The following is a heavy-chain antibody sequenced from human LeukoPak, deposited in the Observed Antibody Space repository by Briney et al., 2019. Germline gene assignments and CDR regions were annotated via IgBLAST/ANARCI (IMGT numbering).Heavy chain of an antibody. CDR1: GFTFSSYA. D-gene: IGHD3-10*01. V-gene: IGHV3-30*04. J-gene: IGHJ4*02. CDR3: ARDYGATPTFFDY. CDR2: ISYDGSNK. Sequence: GRSLRLSCAASGFTFSSYAMRWVRQAPGKGLEWVAVISYDGSNKYYADSVKGRFTISRDNSKNTLYLQMNSLRAEDTAVYYCARDYGATPTFFDYWGQGTLVTVSS.